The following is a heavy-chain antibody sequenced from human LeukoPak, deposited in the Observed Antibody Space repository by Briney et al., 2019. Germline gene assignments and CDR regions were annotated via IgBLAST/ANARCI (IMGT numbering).Heavy chain of an antibody. D-gene: IGHD3-22*01. J-gene: IGHJ4*02. Sequence: GGSLRLSCAASGFTFSGSAMHWVRQASGKGLEWVGRISSKANSYATAYAASVKGRFTISRDDSKNTAYLQMNSLKTEDTAVYYCTRHPSYYDSSGYYSDFDYWGQGTLVTVSS. CDR1: GFTFSGSA. V-gene: IGHV3-73*01. CDR3: TRHPSYYDSSGYYSDFDY. CDR2: ISSKANSYAT.